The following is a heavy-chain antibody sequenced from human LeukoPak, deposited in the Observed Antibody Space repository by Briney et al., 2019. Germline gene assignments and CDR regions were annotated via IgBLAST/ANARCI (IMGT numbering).Heavy chain of an antibody. J-gene: IGHJ3*02. CDR2: IYYSGST. V-gene: IGHV4-59*01. Sequence: SETLSLTCTVSGGSISSYYWSRIRQPPGKGLEWIGYIYYSGSTNYNPSLKSRVTISVDTSKNQFSLKLSSVTAADTAVYYCASTRVLLRSAFDIWGQGTMVTVSS. CDR3: ASTRVLLRSAFDI. CDR1: GGSISSYY.